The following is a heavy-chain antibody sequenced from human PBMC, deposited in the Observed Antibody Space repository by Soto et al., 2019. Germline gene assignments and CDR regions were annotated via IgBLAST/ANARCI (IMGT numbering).Heavy chain of an antibody. CDR1: GFTFSSYW. CDR2: IKQDGSEK. D-gene: IGHD3-22*01. J-gene: IGHJ4*02. Sequence: GGSLRLSCAASGFTFSSYWMSWVRQAPGKGLEWVANIKQDGSEKYYVDSVKGRFTISRDNAKNSLYLQMNSLRAEDTAVYYCARWGTGDYYDSSGYCDYWGQGTLVTVSS. V-gene: IGHV3-7*01. CDR3: ARWGTGDYYDSSGYCDY.